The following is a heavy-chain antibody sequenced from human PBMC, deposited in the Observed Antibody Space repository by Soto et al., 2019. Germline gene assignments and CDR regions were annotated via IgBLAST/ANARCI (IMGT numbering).Heavy chain of an antibody. D-gene: IGHD2-21*02. CDR2: IGPAGDP. J-gene: IGHJ6*02. CDR3: AREETAWPLAYGLDV. V-gene: IGHV3-13*05. Sequence: HWVRQATGKGLEWVSAIGPAGDPSYPGSVKGRFTISGDNAKNSVSLQMNSLRDEDTAVYYCAREETAWPLAYGLDVWGQGTTVTVSS.